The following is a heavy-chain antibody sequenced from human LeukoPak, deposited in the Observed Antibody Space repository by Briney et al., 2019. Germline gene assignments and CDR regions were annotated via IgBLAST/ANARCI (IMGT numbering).Heavy chain of an antibody. D-gene: IGHD6-19*01. V-gene: IGHV1-18*01. CDR2: ISAYNGNT. CDR1: GYTFTSYG. CDR3: ARDRLPLAVAGTISYYYYMDV. J-gene: IGHJ6*03. Sequence: ASVKVSCKASGYTFTSYGISWVRQAPGQGLEWMGWISAYNGNTNYAQKLQGRVTMNTDTSTSTAYMELRSLRSDDTAVYYCARDRLPLAVAGTISYYYYMDVWGKGTTVTVSS.